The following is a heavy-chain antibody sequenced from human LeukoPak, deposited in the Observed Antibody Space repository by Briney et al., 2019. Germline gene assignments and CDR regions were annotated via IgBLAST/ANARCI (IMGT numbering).Heavy chain of an antibody. J-gene: IGHJ6*02. Sequence: ASVKVSCKASGYTFISYGISWVRQAPGQGLEWMGWISAYNGNTNYAQKLQGRVTMTTDTSTSTAYMELRSLRSEDTAVYYCATGGYSGYGPTHHSYYYYGMDVWGQGTTVTVSS. V-gene: IGHV1-18*01. CDR2: ISAYNGNT. CDR1: GYTFISYG. D-gene: IGHD5-12*01. CDR3: ATGGYSGYGPTHHSYYYYGMDV.